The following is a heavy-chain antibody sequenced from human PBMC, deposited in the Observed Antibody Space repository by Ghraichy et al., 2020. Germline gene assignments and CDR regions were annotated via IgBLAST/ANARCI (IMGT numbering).Heavy chain of an antibody. CDR1: GFIFSSSW. CDR2: ITGSGGST. J-gene: IGHJ4*02. D-gene: IGHD2-2*01. CDR3: AKERRVIPSGAIDY. V-gene: IGHV3-23*01. Sequence: GESLNISCAASGFIFSSSWMNWVRQAPGKGLEWVSGITGSGGSTYHADSVKGRFTISRDNSNKTVVLQMNNLRPDDTAVYYCAKERRVIPSGAIDYWGQGTLVTVSS.